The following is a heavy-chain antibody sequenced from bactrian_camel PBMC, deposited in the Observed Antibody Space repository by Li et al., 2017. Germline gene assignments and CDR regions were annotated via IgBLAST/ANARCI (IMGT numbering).Heavy chain of an antibody. CDR1: GFTFSSYV. CDR2: INSGGGST. Sequence: VQLVESGGGLVQPGGSLRLSCAASGFTFSSYVMSWVRQAPGKGLEWVSAINSGGGSTYYADSVKGRFTISRDNVKNTLFLQLNSLKTEDTAMYYCALDFPPSPLDRERDCGKGTQVTVS. CDR3: ALDFPPSPLDRERD. V-gene: IGHV3S40*01. D-gene: IGHD1*01. J-gene: IGHJ4*01.